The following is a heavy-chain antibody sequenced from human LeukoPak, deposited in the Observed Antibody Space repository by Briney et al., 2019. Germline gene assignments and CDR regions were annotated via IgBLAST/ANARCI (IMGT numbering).Heavy chain of an antibody. CDR3: AKWGCSGGSCYPFDY. J-gene: IGHJ4*02. D-gene: IGHD2-15*01. CDR1: GFTFNSYH. CDR2: ISGTGNRT. V-gene: IGHV3-23*01. Sequence: GGSLRLSCAASGFTFNSYHMNWVRQAPGKGLEWVSAISGTGNRTYYADSVKGRFTISRDNSKNTLYLQMNSLRAEDTAAYYCAKWGCSGGSCYPFDYWGQGTLVTVSS.